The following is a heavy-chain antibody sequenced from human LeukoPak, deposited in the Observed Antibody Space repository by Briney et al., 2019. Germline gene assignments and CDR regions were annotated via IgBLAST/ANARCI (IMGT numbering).Heavy chain of an antibody. CDR2: IYYSGST. Sequence: PSETLSLTCTVSGDSISSSSSYWGWIRQPPGKGLEWFGSIYYSGSTYYNTSLKSRLTISVDTSKKQLSLKLSSVPAADTAVYYCARVYYSSSYDYWYFDLWGRGTLVTVSS. D-gene: IGHD6-13*01. CDR3: ARVYYSSSYDYWYFDL. J-gene: IGHJ2*01. V-gene: IGHV4-39*07. CDR1: GDSISSSSSY.